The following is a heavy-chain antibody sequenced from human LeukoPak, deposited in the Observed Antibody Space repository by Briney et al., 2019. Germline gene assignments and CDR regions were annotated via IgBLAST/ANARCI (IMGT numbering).Heavy chain of an antibody. Sequence: GGSLRLSCAVSGFDFSNYGMHWVRQAPDKGLEWVAAISYDGNGKYYADSVKGRFTISRDNSKNTVYLQMNSLRAEDTAVYYCARVGAVAAADCWGQGTLVTVSS. D-gene: IGHD6-19*01. CDR2: ISYDGNGK. CDR3: ARVGAVAAADC. CDR1: GFDFSNYG. V-gene: IGHV3-30*03. J-gene: IGHJ4*02.